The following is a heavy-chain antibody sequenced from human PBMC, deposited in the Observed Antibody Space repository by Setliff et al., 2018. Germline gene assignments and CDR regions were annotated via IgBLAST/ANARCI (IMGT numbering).Heavy chain of an antibody. CDR3: ASCTTAHCFVVGHWFDP. CDR1: GYTFNNYA. CDR2: INTNTGNP. D-gene: IGHD2-8*01. J-gene: IGHJ5*02. Sequence: ASVKVSCKASGYTFNNYAIDWVRQAPGQGLEWMGWINTNTGNPTYAQGFTGRFIFSLDPSVSTAYLQISGLKAEDTAVYYCASCTTAHCFVVGHWFDPWGQGTLVTVSS. V-gene: IGHV7-4-1*02.